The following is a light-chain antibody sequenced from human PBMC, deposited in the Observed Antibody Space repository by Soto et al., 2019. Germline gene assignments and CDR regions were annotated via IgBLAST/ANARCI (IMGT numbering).Light chain of an antibody. V-gene: IGKV3-15*01. CDR3: QQYDNWPFP. CDR1: QSVSSN. CDR2: GAS. Sequence: EIVMTQSPATLSVSPGERATLSCRASQSVSSNLVWYQQKPGQPPRLLIYGASTRATGFPARFSGSGSGTEFTLTIRSLQSEDFAVYYCQQYDNWPFPFGPGTKVDIK. J-gene: IGKJ3*01.